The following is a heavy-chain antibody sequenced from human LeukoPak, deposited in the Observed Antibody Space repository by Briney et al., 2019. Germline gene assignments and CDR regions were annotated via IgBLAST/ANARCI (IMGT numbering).Heavy chain of an antibody. CDR2: ISGSGGST. J-gene: IGHJ4*02. V-gene: IGHV3-23*01. CDR3: AKVKRYYDFWSAFDY. D-gene: IGHD3-3*01. Sequence: GGSLRLSCAASGFTVKDNFMSWVRQAPGKGLEWVSAISGSGGSTYYADSVKGRFTISRDNSKNTLYLQMNSLRAEDTAVYYCAKVKRYYDFWSAFDYWGQGTLVTVSS. CDR1: GFTVKDNF.